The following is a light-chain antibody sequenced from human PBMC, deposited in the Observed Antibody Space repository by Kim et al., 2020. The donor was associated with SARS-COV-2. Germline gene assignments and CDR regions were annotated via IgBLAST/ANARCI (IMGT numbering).Light chain of an antibody. V-gene: IGLV4-69*01. J-gene: IGLJ3*02. CDR1: GGPSGYV. Sequence: ASVKLACLLSGGPSGYVIAWHQHQPGKGPRYLMNLNSAGSHIKGDGIPDRFSGSGSGAERYLTISGLQSEDEADYYCQTWDTGIRVFGGGTQLTVL. CDR2: LNSAGSH. CDR3: QTWDTGIRV.